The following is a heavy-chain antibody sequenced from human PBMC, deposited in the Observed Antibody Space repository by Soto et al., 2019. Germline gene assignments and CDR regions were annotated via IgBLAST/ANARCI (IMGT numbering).Heavy chain of an antibody. CDR3: ARGSMVRGVIITDWFDP. D-gene: IGHD3-10*01. J-gene: IGHJ5*02. CDR1: GYTFTGYY. CDR2: INPNSGGT. Sequence: QVQLVQSGAEVKKPGASVKVSCKASGYTFTGYYMHWVRQAPGQGLEWMGWINPNSGGTNYAQKFQGWVTMIRDTSISTAYMELSRLRSDDMAVYYCARGSMVRGVIITDWFDPWGQGTLVTVSS. V-gene: IGHV1-2*04.